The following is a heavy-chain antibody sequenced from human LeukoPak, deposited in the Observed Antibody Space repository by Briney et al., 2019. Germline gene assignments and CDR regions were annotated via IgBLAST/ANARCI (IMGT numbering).Heavy chain of an antibody. V-gene: IGHV3-23*01. CDR2: ISGSGVST. J-gene: IGHJ3*02. CDR3: AKEGWLQLFFGAFDI. D-gene: IGHD5-24*01. CDR1: GFTFSNYA. Sequence: PGGSLRLSCAASGFTFSNYAMSWVRQAPGKGLEWVSAISGSGVSTYYADSVKGRFTISRDNSKNTLYLQMNSLRAEDTAVYYCAKEGWLQLFFGAFDIWGQGTMVTVSS.